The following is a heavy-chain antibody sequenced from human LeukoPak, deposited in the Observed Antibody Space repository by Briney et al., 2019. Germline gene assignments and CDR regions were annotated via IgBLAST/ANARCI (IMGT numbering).Heavy chain of an antibody. J-gene: IGHJ5*02. V-gene: IGHV1-2*02. Sequence: GASVKVSCKASGYTFTGYYMHWVRQAPGQGLEWMGWINPNSGGTNYAQKFQCRVTMTRDTSISTAYMELSRLRSDDTAVYYCAREGAAVADTNWFDPWGQGTLVTVSS. CDR1: GYTFTGYY. CDR3: AREGAAVADTNWFDP. D-gene: IGHD6-19*01. CDR2: INPNSGGT.